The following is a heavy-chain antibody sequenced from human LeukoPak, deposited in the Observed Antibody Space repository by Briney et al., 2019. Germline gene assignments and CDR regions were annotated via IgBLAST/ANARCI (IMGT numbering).Heavy chain of an antibody. J-gene: IGHJ4*02. Sequence: GGSLRLSCAASGFTLNSHDMNWVRQVPGKGLEWVSYLSYRGSPIYYADSVKGRFTISRDSAKNSLYLQMNSLRAEDTAVYYCAIPWGYCSGGSCSFPNYFDYWGQGTLVTVSS. CDR3: AIPWGYCSGGSCSFPNYFDY. CDR1: GFTLNSHD. D-gene: IGHD2-15*01. V-gene: IGHV3-48*03. CDR2: LSYRGSPI.